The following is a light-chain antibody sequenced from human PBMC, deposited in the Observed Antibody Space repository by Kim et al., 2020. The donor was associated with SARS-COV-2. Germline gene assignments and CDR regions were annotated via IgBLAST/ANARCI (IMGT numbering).Light chain of an antibody. CDR3: QQYKSYSPYT. J-gene: IGKJ2*01. V-gene: IGKV1-5*03. CDR1: QSVGRY. CDR2: KAS. Sequence: ASVGDRVTITCRASQSVGRYLAWYQQKPGKAPKLLIYKASSLESGVPSRFSGSGSETEFTLSISSLQPDDFATYYCQQYKSYSPYTFGQGTKLEI.